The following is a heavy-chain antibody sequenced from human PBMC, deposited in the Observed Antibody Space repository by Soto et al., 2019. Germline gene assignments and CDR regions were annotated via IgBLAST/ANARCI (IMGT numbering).Heavy chain of an antibody. CDR3: ARVGQNYYGLDV. V-gene: IGHV1-3*01. CDR1: GYTFTTYV. D-gene: IGHD3-3*01. J-gene: IGHJ6*02. Sequence: QVQLVQSGAEVKKPGVSVKVSCKASGYTFTTYVMHWVRQAPGQRLEWMGWLNAGNDNTEYSQKLQGRVTITRDTSASTVYMELSSLSSEDTAVYYCARVGQNYYGLDVWGQGTTVTVSS. CDR2: LNAGNDNT.